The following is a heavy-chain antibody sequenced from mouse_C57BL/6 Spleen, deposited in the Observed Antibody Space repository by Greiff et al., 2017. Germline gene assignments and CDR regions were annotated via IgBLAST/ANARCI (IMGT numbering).Heavy chain of an antibody. V-gene: IGHV7-1*01. CDR2: SRNKANDYTT. J-gene: IGHJ1*03. CDR1: GFTFSDFY. D-gene: IGHD4-1*01. Sequence: EVKLVESGGGLVQSGRSLRLSCATSGFTFSDFYMEWVRQAPGKGLEWIAASRNKANDYTTEYSASVKGRFIVSRDTSQSILYRQMNALRAEDTAIYYCARASNWDRGYWYIDVWDTGTTVTVSS. CDR3: ARASNWDRGYWYIDV.